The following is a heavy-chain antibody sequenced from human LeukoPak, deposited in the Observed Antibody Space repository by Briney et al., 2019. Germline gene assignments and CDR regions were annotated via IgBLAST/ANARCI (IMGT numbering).Heavy chain of an antibody. CDR1: GGSINSYY. J-gene: IGHJ3*02. CDR2: IYYSGWT. D-gene: IGHD2-15*01. CDR3: VRHLSAGRPAFDI. V-gene: IGHV4-59*08. Sequence: SETLSLTCTVSGGSINSYYWSWIRQPPGKGLEWIGYIYYSGWTNYNPSLKSRVTISVDTSNNKFSLKLTSLTAADTAVYYCVRHLSAGRPAFDIWGQGTMVTVSS.